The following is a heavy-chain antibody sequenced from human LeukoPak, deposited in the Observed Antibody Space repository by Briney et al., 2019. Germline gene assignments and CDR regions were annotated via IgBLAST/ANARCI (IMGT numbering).Heavy chain of an antibody. D-gene: IGHD3-22*01. J-gene: IGHJ6*03. Sequence: PSETLSLTCTVSGVSISSSNSYWGWIRQPPGKGLEWIGEINHSGSTYYNPSLRSRVTISVDTSKNQFSLKLSSVTAADTAVYYCARSSEGRYYYDSSGFSYYYYYMDVWGKGTTVTISS. CDR2: INHSGST. CDR1: GVSISSSNSY. CDR3: ARSSEGRYYYDSSGFSYYYYYMDV. V-gene: IGHV4-39*07.